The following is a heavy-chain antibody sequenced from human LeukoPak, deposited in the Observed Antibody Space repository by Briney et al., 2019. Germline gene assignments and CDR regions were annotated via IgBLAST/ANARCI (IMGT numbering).Heavy chain of an antibody. J-gene: IGHJ4*02. Sequence: GESLQISCYGSGYSITSYWIGRGRQLAGGGLEWMGIIYPGDSDTRYSPPFQGQLTISADKSISTAYLQWSSLKASDTAMYYCARQVDFHFDYWGQGTLVTVSS. CDR2: IYPGDSDT. CDR1: GYSITSYW. V-gene: IGHV5-51*01. CDR3: ARQVDFHFDY. D-gene: IGHD2/OR15-2a*01.